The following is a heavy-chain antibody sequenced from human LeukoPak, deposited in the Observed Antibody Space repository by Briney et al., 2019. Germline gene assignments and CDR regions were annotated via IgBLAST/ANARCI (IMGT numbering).Heavy chain of an antibody. CDR1: GGTFSSYA. J-gene: IGHJ4*02. V-gene: IGHV1-69*04. D-gene: IGHD3-22*01. Sequence: PVKVSCKASGGTFSSYAISWVRQAPGQGLEWMGRIIPILGIANYAQKFQGRVTITADKSTGTAYMELSSLRSEDTAVYYCAREARPYYYDSSGPFDHWGQGTLVTVSS. CDR3: AREARPYYYDSSGPFDH. CDR2: IIPILGIA.